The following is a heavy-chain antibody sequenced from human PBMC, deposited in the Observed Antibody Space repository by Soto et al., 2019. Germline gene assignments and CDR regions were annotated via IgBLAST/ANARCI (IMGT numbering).Heavy chain of an antibody. D-gene: IGHD6-6*01. Sequence: GGSLRLSCAASGFTFSSYAMSWVRQAPGKGLEWVSAISGSGGSTYYADSVKGRFTISRDNSKNTLYLQMNSLRAEDTAVYYCAKVGPESIAARPRALNAFDIWGQGTM. CDR1: GFTFSSYA. CDR3: AKVGPESIAARPRALNAFDI. CDR2: ISGSGGST. V-gene: IGHV3-23*01. J-gene: IGHJ3*02.